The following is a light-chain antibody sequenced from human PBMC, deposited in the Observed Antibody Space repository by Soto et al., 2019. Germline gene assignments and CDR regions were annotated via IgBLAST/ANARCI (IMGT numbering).Light chain of an antibody. CDR3: QQRSKWPGALT. CDR2: DAS. J-gene: IGKJ4*01. V-gene: IGKV3-11*01. Sequence: EIVLTQSPATLSLSPGERATLSCRASQSISSYLAWYQQKPGQAPRLLIYDASNRATGIPARFSGSGSGTDFTLTISSLEPEYFAVYYCQQRSKWPGALTFGGGTKVEIK. CDR1: QSISSY.